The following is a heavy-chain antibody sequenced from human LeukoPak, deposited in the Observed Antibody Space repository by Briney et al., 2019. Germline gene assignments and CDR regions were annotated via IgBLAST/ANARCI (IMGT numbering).Heavy chain of an antibody. D-gene: IGHD2-2*01. Sequence: GGSLRLSCAASGFTFSSYAMSWVRQAPGKWLEWVSAISGSGGSTYYADSVKGRFTISRDNSKNTLYLQMNSLRAEDTAVYYCARVWDIVVVPAAMSFDYWGQGTLVTVSS. CDR2: ISGSGGST. CDR3: ARVWDIVVVPAAMSFDY. CDR1: GFTFSSYA. J-gene: IGHJ4*02. V-gene: IGHV3-23*01.